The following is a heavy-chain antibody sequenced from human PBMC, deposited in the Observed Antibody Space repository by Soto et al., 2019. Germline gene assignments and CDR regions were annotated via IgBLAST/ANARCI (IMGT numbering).Heavy chain of an antibody. CDR3: VTYDYIWGSYHHDY. V-gene: IGHV3-23*01. CDR2: ISGSGGST. Sequence: GGSLRLSCAASGFTFSSYAMSWVRQAPGKGLEWVSGISGSGGSTYYADSAKGRFTISRDNSKNTLYLQMNSLRAEDTAVYYCVTYDYIWGSYHHDYWGQGTLVTVSS. CDR1: GFTFSSYA. J-gene: IGHJ4*02. D-gene: IGHD3-16*02.